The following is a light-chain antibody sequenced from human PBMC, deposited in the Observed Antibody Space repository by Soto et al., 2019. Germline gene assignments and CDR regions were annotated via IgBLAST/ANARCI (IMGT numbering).Light chain of an antibody. V-gene: IGKV1-39*01. CDR3: PQSYSAPPS. CDR1: QNIDNF. J-gene: IGKJ2*01. Sequence: DIQMTQSPSSLSASVGDRVTITCRASQNIDNFLNWYQWRPGKAPRFLIFAASSLQSGVSSRFSGSGSGTDFTLTIINLQPEDFATYYCPQSYSAPPSFGQGTRLETK. CDR2: AAS.